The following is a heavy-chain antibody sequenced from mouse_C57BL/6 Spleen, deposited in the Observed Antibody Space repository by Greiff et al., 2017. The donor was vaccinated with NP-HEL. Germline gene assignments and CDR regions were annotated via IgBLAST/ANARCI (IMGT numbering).Heavy chain of an antibody. CDR2: ISDGGSYT. CDR1: GFTFSSYA. Sequence: EVMLVESGGGLVKPGGSLKLSCAASGFTFSSYAMSWVRQTPEKRLEWVATISDGGSYTYYPDNVKGRFTISRDNAKNNLYLQMSHLKSEDTAMYYCARAPYDGYYVYFDYWGQGTTLTVSS. J-gene: IGHJ2*01. V-gene: IGHV5-4*03. D-gene: IGHD2-3*01. CDR3: ARAPYDGYYVYFDY.